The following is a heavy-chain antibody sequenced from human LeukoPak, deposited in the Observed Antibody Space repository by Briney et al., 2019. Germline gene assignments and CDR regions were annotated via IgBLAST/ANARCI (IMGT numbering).Heavy chain of an antibody. CDR3: ARLASEGTFDY. J-gene: IGHJ4*02. V-gene: IGHV5-51*01. Sequence: GESLKISCQGSGCTFAGYWIAWVRQMPGQGLEWMGSIYPPDSDTKYSPSLQGQVTISVDKSISTAYLQWSSLKASDTAIYYCARLASEGTFDYWGQGSLVTVSS. CDR2: IYPPDSDT. CDR1: GCTFAGYW. D-gene: IGHD1-1*01.